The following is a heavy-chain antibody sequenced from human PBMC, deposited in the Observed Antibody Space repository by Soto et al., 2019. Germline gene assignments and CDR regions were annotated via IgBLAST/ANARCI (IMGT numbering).Heavy chain of an antibody. CDR1: GFTFDDYA. J-gene: IGHJ5*02. V-gene: IGHV3-9*01. D-gene: IGHD6-13*01. Sequence: EVQLVESGGGLVQPGRSLRLSCAASGFTFDDYAMHWVRQAPGKGLEWVSGISWNSGSIGYADSLKGRFTISRDNAKNSLYLQMNSLRAEDTALYYCAKYIFRIGAAPAWFDPWGQGTLVTVSS. CDR2: ISWNSGSI. CDR3: AKYIFRIGAAPAWFDP.